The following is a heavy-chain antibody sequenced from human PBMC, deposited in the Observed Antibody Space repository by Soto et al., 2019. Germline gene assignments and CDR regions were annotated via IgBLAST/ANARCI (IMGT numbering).Heavy chain of an antibody. Sequence: EVQLVESGGGLVQLGGSLRLSGAASGFTFIGFSMNWVRRAPGKGREWVSYFSSSSSTIYYADSVKGRFTISRDNAKNSLYLQMNSLRDEDTAVYYCAREGTRGGFLNWFDPWGQGTLVTVSS. D-gene: IGHD3-10*01. CDR1: GFTFIGFS. CDR3: AREGTRGGFLNWFDP. J-gene: IGHJ5*02. V-gene: IGHV3-48*02. CDR2: FSSSSSTI.